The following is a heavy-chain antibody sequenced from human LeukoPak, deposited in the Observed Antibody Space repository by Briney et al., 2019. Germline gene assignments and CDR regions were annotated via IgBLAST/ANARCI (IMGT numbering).Heavy chain of an antibody. Sequence: SETLSLTCTVSGYSISTGYYWGWIRQSPGKGLEWIGSIFHSGTTYYNPSLKSRVTLSVDTSNTQFSLRLSSVTAADTAVYFCAKSIASAGTNSCYYMDVWGKGTTVTVSS. CDR3: AKSIASAGTNSCYYMDV. D-gene: IGHD6-13*01. J-gene: IGHJ6*03. V-gene: IGHV4-38-2*02. CDR1: GYSISTGYY. CDR2: IFHSGTT.